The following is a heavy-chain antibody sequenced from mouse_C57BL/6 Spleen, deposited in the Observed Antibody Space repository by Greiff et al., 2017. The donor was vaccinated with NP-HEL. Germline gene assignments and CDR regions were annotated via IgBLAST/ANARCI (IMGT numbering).Heavy chain of an antibody. D-gene: IGHD1-1*01. J-gene: IGHJ2*01. CDR1: GFTFSSYT. Sequence: EVQRVESGGGLVKPGGSLKLSCAASGFTFSSYTMSWVRQTPEKRLEWVATISGGGGNTYYPDSVKGRFTISRDNAKNTLYLQMSSLRSEDTALYYCARHYYGSSYLFDYWGQGTTLTVSS. CDR2: ISGGGGNT. CDR3: ARHYYGSSYLFDY. V-gene: IGHV5-9*01.